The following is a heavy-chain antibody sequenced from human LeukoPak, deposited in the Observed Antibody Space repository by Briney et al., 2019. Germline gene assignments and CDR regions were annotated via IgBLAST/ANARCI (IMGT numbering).Heavy chain of an antibody. Sequence: GGSLRLSCAASGFTFSSYDMTWVRQTPGKGLQWVALIGRSGGTTYYADSVKGRFTISRDNSKNTMYLQMTSLRAEDTAEYYCAKRGGTESFYYYYYTDVWGKGTTVTVSS. V-gene: IGHV3-23*01. CDR3: AKRGGTESFYYYYYTDV. CDR2: IGRSGGTT. CDR1: GFTFSSYD. J-gene: IGHJ6*03. D-gene: IGHD2-15*01.